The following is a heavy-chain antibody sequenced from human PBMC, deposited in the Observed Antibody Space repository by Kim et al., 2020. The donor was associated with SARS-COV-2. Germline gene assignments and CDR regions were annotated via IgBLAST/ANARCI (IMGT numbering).Heavy chain of an antibody. V-gene: IGHV3-13*04. Sequence: GGSLRLSCAASGFTFSSYDMHWVRQATGKGLEWVSAIGTAGDTYYPGSVKGRFTISRENAKNSLYLQMNSLRAGDTAVYYCARGPLGYCSGGSCYQDMDVWGQGTTVTVSS. CDR1: GFTFSSYD. D-gene: IGHD2-15*01. J-gene: IGHJ6*02. CDR3: ARGPLGYCSGGSCYQDMDV. CDR2: IGTAGDT.